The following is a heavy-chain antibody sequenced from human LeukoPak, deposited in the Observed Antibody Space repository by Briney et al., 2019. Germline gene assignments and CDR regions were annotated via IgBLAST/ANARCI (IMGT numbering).Heavy chain of an antibody. CDR3: ARDGIVVAPAARVEWSGWFDP. CDR2: ISYDGSNK. Sequence: GGSLRLSCAASGFTFSSYAMHWVRQAPGKGLEWVAVISYDGSNKYYADSVKGRFTISRDNSKNTLYLQMNSLRAEDTAVYYCARDGIVVAPAARVEWSGWFDPWGQGTLVTVSS. J-gene: IGHJ5*02. CDR1: GFTFSSYA. V-gene: IGHV3-30*04. D-gene: IGHD2-2*01.